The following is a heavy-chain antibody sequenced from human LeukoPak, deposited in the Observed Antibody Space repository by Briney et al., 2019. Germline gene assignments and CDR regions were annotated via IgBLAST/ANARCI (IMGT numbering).Heavy chain of an antibody. D-gene: IGHD3-10*01. CDR2: IWYDENYK. J-gene: IGHJ4*02. Sequence: GRSLRLSCAASGFTFSSYGMHWVRQAPGKGLEWVAVIWYDENYKYYADSVKGRFTTSRDNSKNTLYLQMNSLRAEDTAVYYCARDLDTYGSGSYWLEWGQGTLVTVSS. CDR1: GFTFSSYG. V-gene: IGHV3-33*01. CDR3: ARDLDTYGSGSYWLE.